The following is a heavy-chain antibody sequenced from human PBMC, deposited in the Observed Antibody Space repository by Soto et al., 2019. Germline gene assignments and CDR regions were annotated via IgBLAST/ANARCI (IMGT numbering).Heavy chain of an antibody. CDR3: AKPPSDIVVVTATSYHQ. Sequence: PGGSLRLSCAASGFTFSSYAMSWVRQAPGKGLEWVSAISGSGGSTYYADSVKGRFTISRDNSKNTLYLQMNSLGAEDTAVYYCAKPPSDIVVVTATSYHQWGQGTLVTVSS. CDR2: ISGSGGST. J-gene: IGHJ4*02. D-gene: IGHD2-21*02. CDR1: GFTFSSYA. V-gene: IGHV3-23*01.